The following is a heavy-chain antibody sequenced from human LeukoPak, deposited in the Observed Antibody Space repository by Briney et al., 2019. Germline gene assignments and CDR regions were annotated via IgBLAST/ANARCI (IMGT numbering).Heavy chain of an antibody. V-gene: IGHV3-30*02. J-gene: IGHJ6*03. CDR3: AKARGDDYYYYMDV. Sequence: GGPLRLSCAASGFTFSSYGMHWVRQAPGKGLEWVAFIRYDGSNKYYADSVKGRFTISRDNSKNTLYLQMNSLRAEDTAVYYCAKARGDDYYYYMDVWGKGTTVTISS. D-gene: IGHD3-10*01. CDR2: IRYDGSNK. CDR1: GFTFSSYG.